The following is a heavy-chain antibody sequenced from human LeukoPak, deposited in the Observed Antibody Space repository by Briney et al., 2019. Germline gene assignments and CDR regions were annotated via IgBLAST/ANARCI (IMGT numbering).Heavy chain of an antibody. CDR1: GFTFNIFA. CDR2: IGSSEK. Sequence: PGGSLGLSCAASGFTFNIFAVSWVRQAPGKGLEWVSTIGSSEKYYADSVKGRFTISRDNSKKTLYLQMNSLRAEDTAIYYCAKDSFDHNGVYDAFDIWGQGTLVTVSS. D-gene: IGHD3-9*01. CDR3: AKDSFDHNGVYDAFDI. J-gene: IGHJ3*02. V-gene: IGHV3-23*01.